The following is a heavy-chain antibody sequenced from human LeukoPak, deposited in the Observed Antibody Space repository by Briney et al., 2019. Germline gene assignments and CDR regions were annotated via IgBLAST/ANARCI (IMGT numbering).Heavy chain of an antibody. V-gene: IGHV4-59*08. CDR3: ARTNSGSYFDY. D-gene: IGHD1-26*01. Sequence: SETLSLTCAVYGGSFSGYYWSWIRQPPGKGLEWIGYIYYSGSTNYNPSLKSRVTISVDTSKNQFSLKLSSVTAADTAVYYCARTNSGSYFDYWGQGTLVTVSS. J-gene: IGHJ4*02. CDR1: GGSFSGYY. CDR2: IYYSGST.